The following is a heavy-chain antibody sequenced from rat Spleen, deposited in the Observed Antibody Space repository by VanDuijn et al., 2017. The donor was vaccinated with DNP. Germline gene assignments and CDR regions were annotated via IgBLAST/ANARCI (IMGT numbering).Heavy chain of an antibody. CDR1: GFTFSTYY. CDR3: ARHVSTTAGNYAMDA. CDR2: ISTGGDNT. D-gene: IGHD1-2*01. J-gene: IGHJ4*01. Sequence: EVQLVESGGGLVQPGRSMKLSCAASGFTFSTYYMAWVRQAPTKGLEWVASISTGGDNTYYRDSVKGRFTISRDNAKSTLYLQMDSLRSEETATYYCARHVSTTAGNYAMDAWGQGTSVTVSS. V-gene: IGHV5S11*01.